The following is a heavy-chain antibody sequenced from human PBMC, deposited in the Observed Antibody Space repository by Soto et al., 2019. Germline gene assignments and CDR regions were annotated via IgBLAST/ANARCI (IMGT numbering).Heavy chain of an antibody. CDR3: ATYDFWSGYHFDY. CDR2: ISYDGSNK. J-gene: IGHJ4*02. V-gene: IGHV3-30*03. Sequence: GGSLRLSCAASGFTFSSYGMHWVRQAPGKGLEWVAVISYDGSNKYYADSVKGRFTISRDNSKNTLYLQMNSLRAEDTAVYYCATYDFWSGYHFDYWGQGTLVTVSS. CDR1: GFTFSSYG. D-gene: IGHD3-3*01.